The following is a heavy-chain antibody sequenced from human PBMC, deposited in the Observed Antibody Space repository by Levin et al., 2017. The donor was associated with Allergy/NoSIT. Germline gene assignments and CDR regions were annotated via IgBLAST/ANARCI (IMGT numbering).Heavy chain of an antibody. Sequence: GGSLRLSCKASGYTFTSYSMHWVRQAPGQGLEYMGIIYPSGGSTRNAQKFQGRVTMTRDASTSTVYMELSSLRSEDTAVYYCATRYGMDAFDIWGQGTMVTVSS. CDR2: IYPSGGST. CDR3: ATRYGMDAFDI. D-gene: IGHD4-17*01. J-gene: IGHJ3*02. CDR1: GYTFTSYS. V-gene: IGHV1-46*01.